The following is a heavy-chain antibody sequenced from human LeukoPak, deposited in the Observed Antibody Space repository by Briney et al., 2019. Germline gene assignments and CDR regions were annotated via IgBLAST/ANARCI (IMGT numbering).Heavy chain of an antibody. Sequence: GGSLRLSCAASGFNVSSNYMSWVRQAPGKGLEWVSVIYSDGSTYYADSVKGRFTISRDNSKNTLYLQMNSLRAEDTAVYYCARGYNWNDYYYYGMDVWGQGTTVTVSS. D-gene: IGHD1-1*01. CDR2: IYSDGST. CDR3: ARGYNWNDYYYYGMDV. CDR1: GFNVSSNY. V-gene: IGHV3-66*01. J-gene: IGHJ6*02.